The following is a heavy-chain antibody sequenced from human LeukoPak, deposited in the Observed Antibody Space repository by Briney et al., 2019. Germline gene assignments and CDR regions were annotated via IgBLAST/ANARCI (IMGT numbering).Heavy chain of an antibody. Sequence: GGSLRLSCAASGFTFSSYGMSWVRQAPGKGLEWVSAISGSGGSTYYADSVKGRFTISRDNSKNTLYLQMNSLRAEDTAVYYCAKEAYDSSGYFDAFDIWGQGTMVTVSS. CDR3: AKEAYDSSGYFDAFDI. D-gene: IGHD3-22*01. V-gene: IGHV3-23*01. CDR2: ISGSGGST. J-gene: IGHJ3*02. CDR1: GFTFSSYG.